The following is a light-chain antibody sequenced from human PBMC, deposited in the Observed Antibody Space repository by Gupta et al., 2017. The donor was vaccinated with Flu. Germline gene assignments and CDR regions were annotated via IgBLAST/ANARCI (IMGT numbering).Light chain of an antibody. J-gene: IGKJ5*01. CDR2: AAS. CDR3: CQQNDYPLR. Sequence: IQMTQSSSSLSASVGDRVTITCRASQGIRNDLGSYQQKPGKAPKRLIYAASSLQSAVPSTFSGSSSGTAFTLTIISLQPPDFAIYFCCQQNDYPLRFGQGTRLEIK. CDR1: QGIRND. V-gene: IGKV1-17*01.